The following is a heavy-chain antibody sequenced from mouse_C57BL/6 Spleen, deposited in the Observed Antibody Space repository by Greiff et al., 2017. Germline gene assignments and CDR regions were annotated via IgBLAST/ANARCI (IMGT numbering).Heavy chain of an antibody. J-gene: IGHJ3*01. V-gene: IGHV1-55*01. Sequence: VQLQQSGAELVKPGASVKMSCKASGYTFTSYWITWVKQRPGQGLEWIGDIYPGSGSTNYNEKFKSKATLTVDTSSSTAYMQLSSLTSEDSAVYYCARSEDYDPAWFAYWGQGTLVTVSA. CDR3: ARSEDYDPAWFAY. CDR1: GYTFTSYW. CDR2: IYPGSGST. D-gene: IGHD2-4*01.